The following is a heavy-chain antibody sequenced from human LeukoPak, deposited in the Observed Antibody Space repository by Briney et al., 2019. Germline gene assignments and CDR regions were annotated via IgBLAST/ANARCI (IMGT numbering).Heavy chain of an antibody. V-gene: IGHV4-61*02. D-gene: IGHD6-19*01. CDR1: GGSISSGTYY. CDR2: IYSSGGT. Sequence: SQTLSLTCTVSGGSISSGTYYWSWIRQPAGKELEWVGRIYSSGGTNYNPSLKSRVTISVDTSKNQFSLQLSSVTAADTAVYYCARRRSSGSGYYFDYWGQGTLVTVSS. CDR3: ARRRSSGSGYYFDY. J-gene: IGHJ4*02.